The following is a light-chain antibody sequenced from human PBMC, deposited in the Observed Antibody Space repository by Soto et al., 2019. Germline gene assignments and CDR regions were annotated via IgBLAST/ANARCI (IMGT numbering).Light chain of an antibody. CDR2: DVT. CDR3: SSYTSSSTLV. V-gene: IGLV2-11*01. CDR1: GSDVGGYNY. J-gene: IGLJ2*01. Sequence: QSALTQPRSVSGSPGQSVTISCTGTGSDVGGYNYVSWYQQHPGKAPQLMIYDVTKRPSGVPDRFSGSKSGNTASLTISGLQAEDEADYYCSSYTSSSTLVFGGGTKVTVL.